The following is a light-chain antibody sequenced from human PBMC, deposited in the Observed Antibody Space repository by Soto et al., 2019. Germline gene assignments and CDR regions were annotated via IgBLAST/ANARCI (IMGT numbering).Light chain of an antibody. Sequence: EIVLTQSPATLSLSPGERATLSCRASQSVSSYLAWYQQKPGQAPRLLIYDASNRATGIPARFSGSGSGTDFTLTRSSLEPEEFAFYYCQQRSNWLTFGGGTKVDIK. V-gene: IGKV3-11*01. CDR2: DAS. J-gene: IGKJ4*01. CDR3: QQRSNWLT. CDR1: QSVSSY.